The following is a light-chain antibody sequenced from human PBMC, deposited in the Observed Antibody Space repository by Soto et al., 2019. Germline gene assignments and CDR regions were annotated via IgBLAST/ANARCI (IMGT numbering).Light chain of an antibody. J-gene: IGKJ3*01. CDR1: QGISNY. CDR2: AAS. Sequence: DIQMTQSPSSLSASVGDRVTITCRASQGISNYVAWYQQRPGKAPKLLIYAASTLQSGVPSRFSGSESGTDFTLTISGLQLEDVATYYCQKYDSAPLFTFGPGTKVEI. V-gene: IGKV1-27*01. CDR3: QKYDSAPLFT.